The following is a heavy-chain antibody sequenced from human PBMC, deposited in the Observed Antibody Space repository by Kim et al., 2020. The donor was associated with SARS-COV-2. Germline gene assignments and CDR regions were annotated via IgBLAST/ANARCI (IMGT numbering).Heavy chain of an antibody. J-gene: IGHJ5*02. D-gene: IGHD6-13*01. CDR1: GFTFSDYY. CDR2: ISSSGTYT. V-gene: IGHV3-11*05. Sequence: GGSLRRSCAASGFTFSDYYMTWIRQAPGKGLELISYISSSGTYTKYADSVKGRFSISRDNAKNTLYLQMNSLRAEDTAVYYCARVSSGSSSWYWFDPWGQGTLVTVSS. CDR3: ARVSSGSSSWYWFDP.